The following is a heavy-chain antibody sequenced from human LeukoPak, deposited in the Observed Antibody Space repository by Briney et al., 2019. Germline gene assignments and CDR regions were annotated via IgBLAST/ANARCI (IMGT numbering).Heavy chain of an antibody. J-gene: IGHJ4*02. D-gene: IGHD6-19*01. CDR3: ARGEAVAGTVDY. V-gene: IGHV1-69*01. Sequence: ASVKVSCKASGGTFSSYAISWVRQAPAQGLEWMGGIIPIFGTANYAQKFQGRVTITADESTSTAYIELSSLRSEDTAVYYCARGEAVAGTVDYWGQGTLVTVSS. CDR2: IIPIFGTA. CDR1: GGTFSSYA.